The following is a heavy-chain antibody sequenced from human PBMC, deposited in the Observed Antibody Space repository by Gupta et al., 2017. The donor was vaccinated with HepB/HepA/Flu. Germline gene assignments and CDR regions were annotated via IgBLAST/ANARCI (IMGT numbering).Heavy chain of an antibody. CDR1: GFTFSTYW. D-gene: IGHD1-14*01. Sequence: EVQLVESGGGLVEPGGSLRLFCAASGFTFSTYWIHWVRQAPGKGLVWVSLINTDGSSTKYADSVKGRFTISRDNAKNTLYLQMNSLRAEDTAVYYCARDRGKTPDYWGQGTLVTVSS. CDR3: ARDRGKTPDY. V-gene: IGHV3-74*03. CDR2: INTDGSST. J-gene: IGHJ4*02.